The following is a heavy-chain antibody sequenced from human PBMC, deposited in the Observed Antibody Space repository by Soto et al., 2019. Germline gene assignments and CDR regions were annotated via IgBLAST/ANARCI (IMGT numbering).Heavy chain of an antibody. CDR1: GFTFSSYA. D-gene: IGHD6-6*01. J-gene: IGHJ4*02. Sequence: PGGSLRLSCAASGFTFSSYAMHWVRQAPGKGLEWVAVISYDGSNKYYADSVKGRFTISRDNSKNTLYLQMNSLRAEDTAVYYCARERAARPSFDYWGQGTLVTVSS. V-gene: IGHV3-30-3*01. CDR3: ARERAARPSFDY. CDR2: ISYDGSNK.